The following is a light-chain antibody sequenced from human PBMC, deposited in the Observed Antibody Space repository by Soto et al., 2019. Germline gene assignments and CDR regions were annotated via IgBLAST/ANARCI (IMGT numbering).Light chain of an antibody. V-gene: IGLV1-47*01. J-gene: IGLJ1*01. CDR2: RNN. CDR3: AAGDESLGFFYV. Sequence: QSVLTQPPSASGTPGQRVTISCSGSSSNIGSNYVYWYQQLPGTAPKLLIYRNNQRPSGFPYRFSGSKSGTSASLASSGPGPEEEAIFSCAAGDESLGFFYVSGTGTKVTVL. CDR1: SSNIGSNY.